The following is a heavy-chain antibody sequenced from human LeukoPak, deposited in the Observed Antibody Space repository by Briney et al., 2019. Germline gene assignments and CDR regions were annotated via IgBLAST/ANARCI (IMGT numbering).Heavy chain of an antibody. CDR2: IYSGGYT. V-gene: IGHV3-53*01. Sequence: GGSLRLSCAASGFTVSSTYMSWVRQAPGKGLEWVSVIYSGGYTYYADSVKGRFTISRDNSKNTLYLQMNSLRAEDTAVYYCAKDLYYDILTGYSPYWGQGTLVTVSS. D-gene: IGHD3-9*01. J-gene: IGHJ4*02. CDR3: AKDLYYDILTGYSPY. CDR1: GFTVSSTY.